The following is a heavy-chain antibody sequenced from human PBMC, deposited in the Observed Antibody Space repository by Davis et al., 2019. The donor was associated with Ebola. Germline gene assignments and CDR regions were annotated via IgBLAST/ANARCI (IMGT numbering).Heavy chain of an antibody. CDR3: ARLFTATTVDY. Sequence: MPSETLSLTCTVSGYSISSSSYYWGWIRQPPGKGLEWIGSIYYSGSTYYNPSLKSRVTISADTSNNQFSLKLTSVTAADTAVYYCARLFTATTVDYWGQGTLVTVSS. J-gene: IGHJ4*02. D-gene: IGHD1-26*01. V-gene: IGHV4-39*01. CDR1: GYSISSSSYY. CDR2: IYYSGST.